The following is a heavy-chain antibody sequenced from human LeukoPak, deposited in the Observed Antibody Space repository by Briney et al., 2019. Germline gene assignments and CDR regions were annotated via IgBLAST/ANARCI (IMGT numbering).Heavy chain of an antibody. V-gene: IGHV1-46*01. CDR3: ARRGYCISSSCSLDY. CDR2: INPNGAGA. D-gene: IGHD2-2*01. Sequence: ASVKVSCKASGYTFANYYIHWVRQAPEEGLEWMGIINPNGAGASYAQKFQGSVTLTRDTSTSTVYMDLSSLRSEDTAVYYCARRGYCISSSCSLDYWGQGTLVTVSS. J-gene: IGHJ4*02. CDR1: GYTFANYY.